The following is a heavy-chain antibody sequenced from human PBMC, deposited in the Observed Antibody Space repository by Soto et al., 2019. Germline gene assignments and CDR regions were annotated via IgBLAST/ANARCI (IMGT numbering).Heavy chain of an antibody. D-gene: IGHD6-13*01. CDR1: GFTFDDYA. J-gene: IGHJ1*01. Sequence: GGSLRLSCAASGFTFDDYAMHWVRQVPGKGLEWVSGINWNSGSIGYADSVKGRFAISRDNAKNSLHLQMNSLRAEDTAFYYCVKDESINWYSGHFRHWGQGXLVTVSS. CDR3: VKDESINWYSGHFRH. CDR2: INWNSGSI. V-gene: IGHV3-9*01.